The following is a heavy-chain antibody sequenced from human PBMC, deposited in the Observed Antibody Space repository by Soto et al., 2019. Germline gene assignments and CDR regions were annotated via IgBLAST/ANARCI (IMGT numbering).Heavy chain of an antibody. CDR2: ISYDGSNE. Sequence: QVQLVESGGGVVQPGRSLRLSCAASGFMFSTYGMHWVRQAPGKGLEWVAVISYDGSNEYYGDSVKGRFTISRDNSKNTLYLQMNSPRAEDTAVYYCAKDAGAVVGNYYYYVVDGWGRGTTVTVSS. J-gene: IGHJ6*02. V-gene: IGHV3-30*18. CDR3: AKDAGAVVGNYYYYVVDG. D-gene: IGHD6-19*01. CDR1: GFMFSTYG.